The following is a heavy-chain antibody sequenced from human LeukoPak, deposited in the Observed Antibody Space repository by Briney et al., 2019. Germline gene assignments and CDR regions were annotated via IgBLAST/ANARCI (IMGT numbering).Heavy chain of an antibody. D-gene: IGHD6-19*01. CDR3: TKGGSSGLANWFDP. CDR1: GFTFNDYA. J-gene: IGHJ5*02. CDR2: ISWNSGSI. Sequence: GGSLRLSCAASGFTFNDYAMHWVRQAPGKGLEWVSGISWNSGSIGYADSVKGRFTISRDNAKNSLYLLMNSLRVEDTALYYCTKGGSSGLANWFDPWGQGTRVTVSS. V-gene: IGHV3-9*01.